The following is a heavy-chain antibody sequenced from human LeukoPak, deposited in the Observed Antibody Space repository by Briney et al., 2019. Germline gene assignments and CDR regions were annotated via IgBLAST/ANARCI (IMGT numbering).Heavy chain of an antibody. CDR1: GFTFSSYS. D-gene: IGHD2-15*01. J-gene: IGHJ4*02. CDR3: ARELEGSDSGIPGY. V-gene: IGHV3-21*01. CDR2: ISSSSSYI. Sequence: PGGSLRLSCAASGFTFSSYSMNWVRQAPGKGLEWVSSISSSSSYIYYADSVKGRFTISRDNAKNSLYLQMNSLRAEDTAVYYCARELEGSDSGIPGYWGQGTLVTVSS.